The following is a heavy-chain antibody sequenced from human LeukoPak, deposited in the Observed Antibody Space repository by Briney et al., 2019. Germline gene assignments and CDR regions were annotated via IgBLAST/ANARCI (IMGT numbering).Heavy chain of an antibody. Sequence: GGSLRLSCAASGFTFSSYEMNWVRQAPGKGLEWVSYISSSGSTIYYADSVRGRFTISRDNAKNSLYLQMNSLRAEDTAVYYCARGGRWLRLPDYWGQGTLVTVSS. V-gene: IGHV3-48*03. D-gene: IGHD5-12*01. J-gene: IGHJ4*02. CDR1: GFTFSSYE. CDR2: ISSSGSTI. CDR3: ARGGRWLRLPDY.